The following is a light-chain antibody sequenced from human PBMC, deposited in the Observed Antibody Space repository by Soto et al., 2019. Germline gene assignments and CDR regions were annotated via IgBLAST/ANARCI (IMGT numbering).Light chain of an antibody. Sequence: EIVLTQSPGTLSLSPGERATLSCRASQSVSSGYLAWYQQKFGQAPRLLIYGASSRATGIPDRFSGSGSGTHFTLTISRLEPEDFAVYYCQQYGRTFGQGTKVEIK. V-gene: IGKV3-20*01. CDR2: GAS. CDR1: QSVSSGY. CDR3: QQYGRT. J-gene: IGKJ1*01.